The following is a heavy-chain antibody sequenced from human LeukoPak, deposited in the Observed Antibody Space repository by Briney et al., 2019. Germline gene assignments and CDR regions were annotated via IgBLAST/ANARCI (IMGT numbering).Heavy chain of an antibody. D-gene: IGHD6-13*01. V-gene: IGHV1-46*01. CDR1: GYTFTTYY. CDR3: ALYSSTWY. CDR2: INPTGGST. Sequence: ASVKVSCKASGYTFTTYYIHWVRQAPGQGLEWTGIINPTGGSTAYAQKFQGRVTMTRDTSTSTVFMEVNSLRSEDTAVYYCALYSSTWYWGQGTLVPVSS. J-gene: IGHJ4*02.